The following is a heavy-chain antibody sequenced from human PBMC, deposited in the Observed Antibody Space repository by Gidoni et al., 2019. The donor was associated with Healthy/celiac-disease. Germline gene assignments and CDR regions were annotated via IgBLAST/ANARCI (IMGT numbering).Heavy chain of an antibody. CDR1: GSTFSSYA. CDR2: ISGSGGST. D-gene: IGHD6-13*01. V-gene: IGHV3-23*01. J-gene: IGHJ5*02. Sequence: EVPLLESGGGLLQPRWSLRLSCAASGSTFSSYAMSWVRQAPGKGLEWVSAISGSGGSTYYADSVKGRFTISRDNSKNTLYLQMNSLRAEDTAVYYCAKDDHYSSSWPNWFDPWGQGTLVTVSS. CDR3: AKDDHYSSSWPNWFDP.